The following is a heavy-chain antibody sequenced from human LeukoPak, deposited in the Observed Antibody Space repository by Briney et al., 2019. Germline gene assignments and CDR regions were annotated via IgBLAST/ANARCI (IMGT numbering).Heavy chain of an antibody. J-gene: IGHJ4*02. V-gene: IGHV3-20*04. CDR1: GFTFDDYG. CDR2: INWNGGST. D-gene: IGHD6-19*01. CDR3: ARVGGVEEWLAYFDY. Sequence: PGGSLRPSCAASGFTFDDYGMTWVRQAPGKGLEWVSGINWNGGSTGYRDSVKGRFTISRDNAKNSLYLQMNSLRAEDTALYYCARVGGVEEWLAYFDYWGQGTLVTVSS.